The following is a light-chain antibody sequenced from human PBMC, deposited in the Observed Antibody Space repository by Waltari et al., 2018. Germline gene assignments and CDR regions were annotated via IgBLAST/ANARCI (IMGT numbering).Light chain of an antibody. CDR3: QQYKSYPWT. V-gene: IGKV1-5*03. J-gene: IGKJ1*01. CDR1: QSISDW. Sequence: DIQMTQSPSTLSASVGDRVTIPCRASQSISDWLAWYQQKSGKAPKRLIFRASSLESGVPSRFSGSESGTEFTLTISSLQPDDFATYYCQQYKSYPWTFGQGTKVEIK. CDR2: RAS.